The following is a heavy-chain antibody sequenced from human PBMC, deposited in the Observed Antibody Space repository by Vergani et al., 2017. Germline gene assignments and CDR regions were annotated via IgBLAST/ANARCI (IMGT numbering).Heavy chain of an antibody. D-gene: IGHD6-6*01. V-gene: IGHV3-9*02. CDR2: ISWNSNSI. Sequence: EVQLEESGGGLVLPGRSLRLSCVASGFTSAGYAMHWVRQAPGPGLGGVSGISWNSNSIGYADSLKGRFTISRDNAKNYLYLQMNSLRAEDTALYYCAKDLGTSSGGGWFDPWGQGTLVTVSS. J-gene: IGHJ5*02. CDR1: GFTSAGYA. CDR3: AKDLGTSSGGGWFDP.